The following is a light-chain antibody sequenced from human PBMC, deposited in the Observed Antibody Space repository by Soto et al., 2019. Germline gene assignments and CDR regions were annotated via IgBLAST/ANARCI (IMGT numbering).Light chain of an antibody. CDR2: SAS. V-gene: IGKV1-39*01. Sequence: DIQMTQSPSSLSASVGDSVTITCRTSQHVDRYLSWYQQIPGRAPKLLIYSASSLVSGVPPRYRGSASGTEFTLSNSSLHREDFATYFCHQSSNIPWTFGQGTKVEMK. CDR1: QHVDRY. J-gene: IGKJ1*01. CDR3: HQSSNIPWT.